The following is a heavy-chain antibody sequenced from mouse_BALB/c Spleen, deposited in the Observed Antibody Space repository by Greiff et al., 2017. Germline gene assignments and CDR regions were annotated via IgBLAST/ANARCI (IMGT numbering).Heavy chain of an antibody. D-gene: IGHD1-1*01. CDR2: INSNGGST. CDR3: ARSRGTVVATGAMDY. CDR1: GFTFSSYA. J-gene: IGHJ4*01. V-gene: IGHV5-6-3*01. Sequence: EVNVVESGGGLVKPGGSLKLSCAASGFTFSSYAMSWVRQTPEKRLEWVATINSNGGSTYYPDSVKGRFTISRDNAKNTLYLQMSSLKSEDTAMYYCARSRGTVVATGAMDYWGQGTSVTVSS.